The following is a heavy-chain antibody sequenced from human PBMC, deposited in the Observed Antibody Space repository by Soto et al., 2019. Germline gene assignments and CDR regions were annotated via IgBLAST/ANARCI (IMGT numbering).Heavy chain of an antibody. CDR2: IYYSGST. CDR3: ARPRGDYVDFDY. D-gene: IGHD4-17*01. V-gene: IGHV4-39*01. Sequence: TSETLSLTCTVSGGSISSSSYYWGWIRQPPGKGLEWIGSIYYSGSTYYNPSLKSRVTISVDTSKNQFSLKLSSVTAADTAVYYCARPRGDYVDFDYWGQGTLVTVPQ. J-gene: IGHJ4*02. CDR1: GGSISSSSYY.